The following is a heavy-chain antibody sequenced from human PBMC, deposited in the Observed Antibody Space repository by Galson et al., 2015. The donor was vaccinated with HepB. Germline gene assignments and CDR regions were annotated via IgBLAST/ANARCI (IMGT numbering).Heavy chain of an antibody. CDR1: DGSISNYY. CDR2: INDSGNT. J-gene: IGHJ6*02. Sequence: LSLTCAVSDGSISNYYWSWIRQPPGKELEWIGEINDSGNTNYNPSLKSRVIMSLDTSKNQFSLRLTSVTAADTAVYYCARRDNYYYFGMDVWGQGTTVIVSS. V-gene: IGHV4-34*01. D-gene: IGHD5-24*01. CDR3: ARRDNYYYFGMDV.